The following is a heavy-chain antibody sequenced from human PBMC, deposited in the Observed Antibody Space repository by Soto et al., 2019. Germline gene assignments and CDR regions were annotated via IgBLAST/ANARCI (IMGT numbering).Heavy chain of an antibody. Sequence: PGGSLRLSCAASGFTFSIYGMTWVRQAPGKGLEWVSAISGSSSYIYYADSVKGRFTISRDNAKNSLYLQMNSLRAEDTAVYYCAREGVSGYYYDYWGQGTLVTVSS. D-gene: IGHD3-22*01. CDR2: ISGSSSYI. CDR3: AREGVSGYYYDY. CDR1: GFTFSIYG. V-gene: IGHV3-21*01. J-gene: IGHJ4*02.